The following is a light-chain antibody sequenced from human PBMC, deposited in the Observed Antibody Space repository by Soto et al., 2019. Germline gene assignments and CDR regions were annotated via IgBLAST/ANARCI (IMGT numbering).Light chain of an antibody. CDR1: QGISTS. CDR2: TAS. Sequence: TQPPGTLSLSPGEVANLYCRAIQGISTSLAWYQQKPGAAPKLLMYTASSLQDGVPSRFSGRGSGTDFTHTISRLQPEDFATYYCQHSKTNSLPITFGQGTRLEIK. CDR3: QHSKTNSLPIT. V-gene: IGKV1-12*01. J-gene: IGKJ5*01.